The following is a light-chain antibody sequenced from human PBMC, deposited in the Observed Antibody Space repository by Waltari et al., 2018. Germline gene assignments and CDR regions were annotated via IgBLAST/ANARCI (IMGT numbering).Light chain of an antibody. CDR2: DAS. CDR1: QSVSRS. V-gene: IGKV3-11*01. J-gene: IGKJ2*03. CDR3: QQRTNWSYS. Sequence: EIVLTQSPATLSLSPGERATISCRASQSVSRSLSWYQQKPGQAPRLLIYDASNRATGIPARFSGSGSGTDFTLTISSLEPEDFAVYYCQQRTNWSYSFGQGTKLEIK.